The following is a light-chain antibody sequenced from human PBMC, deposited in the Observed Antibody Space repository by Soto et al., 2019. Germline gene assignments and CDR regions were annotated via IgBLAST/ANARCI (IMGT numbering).Light chain of an antibody. J-gene: IGKJ5*01. CDR3: QQYTNEQGTT. V-gene: IGKV3-20*01. Sequence: EIALTQSPGTLSLSPGERATLSCRASQGVGNKYLAWYQQRPGQAPSLLIYAASSRATGVPDRFSGSGSGTDFTLTISRLELEFFAVYYCQQYTNEQGTTLGQGTRLEIK. CDR1: QGVGNKY. CDR2: AAS.